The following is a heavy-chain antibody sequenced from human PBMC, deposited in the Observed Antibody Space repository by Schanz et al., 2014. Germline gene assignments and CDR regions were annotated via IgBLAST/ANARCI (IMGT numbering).Heavy chain of an antibody. CDR2: IYSGGST. Sequence: QVQLVESGGGVVQPGGSLRLSCAASGFDFSSYGMFWVRQAPGKGPEWVSIIYSGGSTFYADSVKGRFTISRDNSKNTLYLQMNSLRAEDTALYYCAKDPHKDYGGKPQALDIWGQGTMVTVSS. CDR1: GFDFSSYG. D-gene: IGHD4-17*01. J-gene: IGHJ3*02. V-gene: IGHV3-NL1*01. CDR3: AKDPHKDYGGKPQALDI.